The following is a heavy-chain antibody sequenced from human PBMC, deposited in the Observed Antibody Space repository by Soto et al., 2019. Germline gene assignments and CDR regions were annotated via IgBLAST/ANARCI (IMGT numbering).Heavy chain of an antibody. CDR1: GGSFSGYY. CDR2: INHSGST. CDR3: ARGALRWSTSWDFDY. Sequence: SETLSLTCAVYGGSFSGYYWTWIRQPPGTGLEWIGEINHSGSTNYNPSLKSRVTISVDTSKNQFSLKLSSVTAADTAVYYCARGALRWSTSWDFDYWGQGILVTVSS. V-gene: IGHV4-34*01. J-gene: IGHJ4*02. D-gene: IGHD4-17*01.